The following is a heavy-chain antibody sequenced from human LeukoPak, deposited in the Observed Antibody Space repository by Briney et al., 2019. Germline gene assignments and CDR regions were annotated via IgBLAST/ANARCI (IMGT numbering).Heavy chain of an antibody. Sequence: PGGSLRLSCAASGFTFSNYWMSWVRQAPGKGLEWVANIKQDGSEKYYVDSVKGRFTISRDNAKNSLYLQMNSLRAEDTAVYYCARDKIVGATHFDYWGQGTLVTASS. CDR2: IKQDGSEK. V-gene: IGHV3-7*01. CDR1: GFTFSNYW. CDR3: ARDKIVGATHFDY. D-gene: IGHD1-26*01. J-gene: IGHJ4*02.